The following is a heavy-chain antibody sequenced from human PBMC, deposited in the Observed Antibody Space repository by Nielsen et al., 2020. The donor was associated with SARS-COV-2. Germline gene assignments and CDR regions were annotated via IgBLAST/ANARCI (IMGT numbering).Heavy chain of an antibody. CDR1: GFTFSSYW. Sequence: GESLKISCAASGFTFSSYWMHWVRQAPGKGLEYVSAISSNGGSTYYANSVKGRFTISRDNSKNTLYLQMGSLRAEDMAVYYCARAFGEYCSSTSCYAKYYYYGVDVWGQGTTVTVSS. V-gene: IGHV3-64*01. CDR2: ISSNGGST. D-gene: IGHD2-2*01. CDR3: ARAFGEYCSSTSCYAKYYYYGVDV. J-gene: IGHJ6*02.